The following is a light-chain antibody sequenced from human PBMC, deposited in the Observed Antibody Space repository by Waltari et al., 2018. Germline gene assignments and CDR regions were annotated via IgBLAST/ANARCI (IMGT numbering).Light chain of an antibody. V-gene: IGKV1-5*03. CDR2: EAS. CDR3: QQYVNYWT. Sequence: DIQMTQSPSTLYASVGDRVTITSRASQSVNRWLAWYQQKPGKAPELLIYEASSLVSGVPSRFGGSGSGKEFTLTISSLQPDDFGTYCCQQYVNYWTFGQGTKVEIK. CDR1: QSVNRW. J-gene: IGKJ1*01.